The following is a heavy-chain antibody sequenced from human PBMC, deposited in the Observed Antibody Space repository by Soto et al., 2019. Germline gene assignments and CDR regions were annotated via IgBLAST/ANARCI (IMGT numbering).Heavy chain of an antibody. Sequence: QVQLVQSGGEVKTSGAAVKVSCKASGYTFSSYGISWVRQAPGQGLEWMGWVNTYTGGANYAQKFQGRVSMTRDTTTSTVYMELRSLTSDDTAVDFCARWNYQTPFDYWGQGTLVTVSS. D-gene: IGHD1-7*01. CDR3: ARWNYQTPFDY. CDR1: GYTFSSYG. CDR2: VNTYTGGA. V-gene: IGHV1-18*01. J-gene: IGHJ4*02.